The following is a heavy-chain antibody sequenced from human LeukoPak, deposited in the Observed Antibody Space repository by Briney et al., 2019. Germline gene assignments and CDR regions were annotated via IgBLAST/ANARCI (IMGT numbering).Heavy chain of an antibody. CDR2: INPNSGDT. J-gene: IGHJ4*02. CDR3: ATQRGSYLWGTDFDY. CDR1: GYTFTSYY. Sequence: ASVTVSCKASGYTFTSYYMHWVRQAPGQGLEWMGWINPNSGDTKYSQKFQGRVTMTRDTSISTAYMELSRLRSDDTAVYYCATQRGSYLWGTDFDYWGQGTLSPSPQ. D-gene: IGHD3-16*01. V-gene: IGHV1-2*02.